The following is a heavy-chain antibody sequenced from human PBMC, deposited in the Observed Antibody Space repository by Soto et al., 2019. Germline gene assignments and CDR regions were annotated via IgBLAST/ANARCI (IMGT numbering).Heavy chain of an antibody. D-gene: IGHD1-26*01. J-gene: IGHJ4*02. CDR3: ARDDEAAVGGMN. V-gene: IGHV1-69*12. Sequence: QVQLVQSGAEVKKPGSSVQVSCKASGGTFSSYAISWVRQAPGQGLEWMGGIIPIFGTANYAQKFQGRVTITADESTSRVYREVSSVRSEDTGVYFCARDDEAAVGGMNWGQGTLVTVS. CDR2: IIPIFGTA. CDR1: GGTFSSYA.